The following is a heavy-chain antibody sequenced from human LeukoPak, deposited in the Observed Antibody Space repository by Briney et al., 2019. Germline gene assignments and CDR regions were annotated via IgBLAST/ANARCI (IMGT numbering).Heavy chain of an antibody. J-gene: IGHJ4*02. V-gene: IGHV1-2*02. D-gene: IGHD1-26*01. CDR2: INPNSGGT. CDR3: ATMGATNFDH. Sequence: GASVKVSCKASVYTFTDYYIHWVRQAPGQGLEWLGWINPNSGGTHYAQKFQDRVIMTRDTSIRTAYMEVSRLGSDDTAEYYCATMGATNFDHWGQGTLVTVSS. CDR1: VYTFTDYY.